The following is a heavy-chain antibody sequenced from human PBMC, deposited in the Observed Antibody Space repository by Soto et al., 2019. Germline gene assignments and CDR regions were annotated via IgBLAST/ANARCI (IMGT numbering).Heavy chain of an antibody. CDR2: ISGSGGST. V-gene: IGHV3-23*01. Sequence: PVGSLRLSCAASRFTFSSYAMSWVRQAPGKGLEWVSAISGSGGSTYYADSVKGRFTISRDNSKNTLYLQMNSLRAEDTAVYYCAKATYNWNYFDYWGQGTLVTVSS. CDR3: AKATYNWNYFDY. D-gene: IGHD1-20*01. CDR1: RFTFSSYA. J-gene: IGHJ4*02.